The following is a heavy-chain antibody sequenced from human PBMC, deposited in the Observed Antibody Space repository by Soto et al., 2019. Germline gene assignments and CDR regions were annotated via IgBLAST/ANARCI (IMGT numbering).Heavy chain of an antibody. CDR1: GGSISSGGYY. CDR3: AGTSRVHQSSFDY. CDR2: IYYSGST. J-gene: IGHJ4*02. Sequence: SETLSLTCTVSGGSISSGGYYWSWIRQHPGKGLEWIGYIYYSGSTYYNPSLKSRVTISVDTSKNQFSLKLSSVTAADTAVYYCAGTSRVHQSSFDYWGQGTLVTVSS. V-gene: IGHV4-31*03. D-gene: IGHD1-1*01.